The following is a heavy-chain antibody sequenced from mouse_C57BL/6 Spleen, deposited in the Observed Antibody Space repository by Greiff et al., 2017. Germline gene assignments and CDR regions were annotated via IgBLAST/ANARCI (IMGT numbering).Heavy chain of an antibody. V-gene: IGHV7-3*01. CDR2: IRNKANGYTT. J-gene: IGHJ4*01. CDR3: ASHTWGYAMDY. CDR1: GFTFTDYY. Sequence: EVHLVESGGGLVQPGGSLSLSCAASGFTFTDYYMSWVRQPPGQALEWLGFIRNKANGYTTEYSASVKGRFTISRDNSQSILYLQLNALRAEDSATYYCASHTWGYAMDYWGQGTSVTVSS.